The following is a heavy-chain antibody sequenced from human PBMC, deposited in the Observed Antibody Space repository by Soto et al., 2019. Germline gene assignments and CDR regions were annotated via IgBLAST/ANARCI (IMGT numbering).Heavy chain of an antibody. Sequence: ASVKVSCKASGGTFSSYAISWVRQAPGQGLEWMGGIIPIFGTANYAQKFQGRFTISRDNAKNTLYLQMNSLRVEDTAMYYCGTVFEHWGQGIPVTVSS. J-gene: IGHJ4*02. V-gene: IGHV1-69*05. CDR1: GGTFSSYA. CDR2: IIPIFGTA. CDR3: GTVFEH.